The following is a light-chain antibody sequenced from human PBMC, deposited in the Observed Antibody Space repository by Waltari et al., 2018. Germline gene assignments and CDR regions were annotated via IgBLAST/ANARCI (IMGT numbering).Light chain of an antibody. CDR1: QIISSY. CDR3: QQSYSTFLWT. Sequence: DIQMTQSPSSLSASVGDRVTITCRASQIISSYLNWYQQKPGKAPKLLIYATSSLQSGVPSRFIGSGSGTDFTLTISSLQPEDFATYYCQQSYSTFLWTFGQGTKVEIK. CDR2: ATS. V-gene: IGKV1-39*01. J-gene: IGKJ1*01.